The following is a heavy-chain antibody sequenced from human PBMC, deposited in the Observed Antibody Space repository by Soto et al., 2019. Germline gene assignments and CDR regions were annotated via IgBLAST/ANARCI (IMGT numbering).Heavy chain of an antibody. CDR2: IIPIFGTA. D-gene: IGHD2-2*02. CDR1: GGTFSSYA. V-gene: IGHV1-69*13. J-gene: IGHJ5*02. Sequence: GASVKVSCKASGGTFSSYAISWVRQAPGQGLEWMGGIIPIFGTANYAQKFQGRVTITADESTSTAYMELSSLRSEDTAVYYCARVVDIVVVPAAIRGTVPPKGFDPWGQGTLVTVSS. CDR3: ARVVDIVVVPAAIRGTVPPKGFDP.